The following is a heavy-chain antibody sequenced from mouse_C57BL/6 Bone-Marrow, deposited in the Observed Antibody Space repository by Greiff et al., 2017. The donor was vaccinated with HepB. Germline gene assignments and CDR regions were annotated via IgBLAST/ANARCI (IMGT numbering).Heavy chain of an antibody. D-gene: IGHD1-1*01. Sequence: EVMLVESGGDLVKPGGSLKLLCAASGFPFSSYGMSWVRQTPDKRLEWVATISSGGIYTYYPDSVKGRFNISRDNAKHTLYLQMSSVKSEDTAMYYCARHPTVVSGYVDVWGTGTTVTVSS. CDR3: ARHPTVVSGYVDV. CDR2: ISSGGIYT. CDR1: GFPFSSYG. V-gene: IGHV5-6*02. J-gene: IGHJ1*03.